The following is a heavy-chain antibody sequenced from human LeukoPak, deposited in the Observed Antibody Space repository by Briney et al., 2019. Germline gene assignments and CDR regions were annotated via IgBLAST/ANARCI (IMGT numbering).Heavy chain of an antibody. CDR1: GFTFLSYS. J-gene: IGHJ4*02. Sequence: GGSLRLSCAASGFTFLSYSLHWVRQAPGRGLEWVAFIGYDGNNKYYADSVKGRFTISRDNSENTLSLQMNSLRAEDTAVYYCAKWPSSTWPNLSDYWGQGTLVTVSA. V-gene: IGHV3-30*02. CDR2: IGYDGNNK. D-gene: IGHD2-2*01. CDR3: AKWPSSTWPNLSDY.